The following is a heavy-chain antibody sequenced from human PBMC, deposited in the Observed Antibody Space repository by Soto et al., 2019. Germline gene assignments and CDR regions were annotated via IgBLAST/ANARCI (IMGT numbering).Heavy chain of an antibody. CDR3: ARVYSGYDYRGWFDP. CDR2: IYYSGIT. J-gene: IGHJ5*02. V-gene: IGHV4-31*03. CDR1: GGSISSGGYY. Sequence: QVQLQESGPGLVKPSQTLSLICTVSGGSISSGGYYWSWIRQHPGKGLEWIGYIYYSGITYNNPSLKSRVTISVDTSKNQFSLKLSSVTAADTAVYYCARVYSGYDYRGWFDPWGQGSLVTVSS. D-gene: IGHD5-12*01.